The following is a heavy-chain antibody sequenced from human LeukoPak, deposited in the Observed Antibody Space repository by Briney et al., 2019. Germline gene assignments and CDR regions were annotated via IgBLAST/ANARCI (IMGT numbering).Heavy chain of an antibody. CDR3: AKDRLYYYDSSGHNWFDP. Sequence: GGALRLSCAASGFTFSSYATSWVRQAPGKGLEWVSAISGSGGSTYYADSVKGRFTISRDNSKNTLYLQMNSLRAEDTAVYYCAKDRLYYYDSSGHNWFDPWGQGTLVTVSS. V-gene: IGHV3-23*01. J-gene: IGHJ5*02. D-gene: IGHD3-22*01. CDR2: ISGSGGST. CDR1: GFTFSSYA.